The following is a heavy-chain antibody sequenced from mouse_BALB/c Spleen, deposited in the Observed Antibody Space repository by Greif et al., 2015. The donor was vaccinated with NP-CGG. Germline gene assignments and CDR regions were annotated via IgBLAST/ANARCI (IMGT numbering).Heavy chain of an antibody. Sequence: VQLQQSGAELMKPGASVKISCKATGYTFSSYWIEWVKQRPGHGLEWIGEILPGSGSTNYNEKFKGKATFTADTSSNTAYMQLSSLTSEDSAVYYCARKRFTTDYAMDYWGQGTSVTASS. D-gene: IGHD1-1*01. J-gene: IGHJ4*01. V-gene: IGHV1-9*01. CDR2: ILPGSGST. CDR3: ARKRFTTDYAMDY. CDR1: GYTFSSYW.